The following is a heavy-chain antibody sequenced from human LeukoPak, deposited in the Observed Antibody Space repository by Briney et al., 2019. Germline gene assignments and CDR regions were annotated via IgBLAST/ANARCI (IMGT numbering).Heavy chain of an antibody. D-gene: IGHD3-10*01. J-gene: IGHJ6*03. CDR3: ARGGGPNYYYYYYMDV. Sequence: SVKVSCKASGYTFSSYAISWVRQAPGQGLEWMGGIIPIFGTANYAQKFQGRVTITADKSTSTAYMELSSLRSEDTAVYYCARGGGPNYYYYYYMDVWGKGTTVTVSS. V-gene: IGHV1-69*06. CDR2: IIPIFGTA. CDR1: GYTFSSYA.